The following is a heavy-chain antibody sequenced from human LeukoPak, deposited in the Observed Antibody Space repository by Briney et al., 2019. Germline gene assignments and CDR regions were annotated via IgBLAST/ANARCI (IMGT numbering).Heavy chain of an antibody. CDR3: AREGILPTFDY. CDR1: GFTVTYNY. Sequence: GGSLRLSCAASGFTVTYNYMSWVRQAPGKGLEWVSVISGGGSTHYADSVKGRFTISRDNSKNTLYLQMNSLRPEDTAVYYCAREGILPTFDYWGQGTLVTVSS. V-gene: IGHV3-66*02. D-gene: IGHD6-13*01. J-gene: IGHJ4*02. CDR2: ISGGGST.